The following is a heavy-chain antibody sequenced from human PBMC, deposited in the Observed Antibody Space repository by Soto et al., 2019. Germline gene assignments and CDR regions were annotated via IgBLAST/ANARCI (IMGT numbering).Heavy chain of an antibody. Sequence: EVQLVESGGGLVQPGGSLRLSCAASGVTVSSNYMSWVRQAPGKGLEWVSVIYSGGSTYYADSVKGRFTISRDNSKNTCYLQRNSLRAEDTAVYYWARHGYNYGGGYFDYWGQGTLVTVSS. J-gene: IGHJ4*02. CDR2: IYSGGST. D-gene: IGHD5-18*01. CDR1: GVTVSSNY. CDR3: ARHGYNYGGGYFDY. V-gene: IGHV3-66*04.